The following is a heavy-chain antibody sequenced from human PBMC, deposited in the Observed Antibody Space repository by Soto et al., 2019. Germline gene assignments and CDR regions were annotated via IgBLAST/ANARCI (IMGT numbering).Heavy chain of an antibody. V-gene: IGHV3-21*01. J-gene: IGHJ3*02. CDR2: IGGRTSDI. Sequence: GGSLRLSCAASGFTFSTYAMSWVRQAPGKGLEWVSFIGGRTSDIYYADSVKGRFTISRDNAKNSLYLDLTRLRAEDTAVYFCVRDYYDTSGYPNTFDMWGQGTMVTVSS. D-gene: IGHD3-22*01. CDR1: GFTFSTYA. CDR3: VRDYYDTSGYPNTFDM.